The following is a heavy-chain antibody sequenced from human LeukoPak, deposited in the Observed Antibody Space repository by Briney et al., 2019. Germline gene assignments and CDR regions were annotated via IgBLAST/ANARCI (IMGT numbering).Heavy chain of an antibody. V-gene: IGHV4-31*03. CDR3: ARGGGYSYGYAFDI. CDR2: IHYSGST. Sequence: SQTLSLTCTVSDGSSSSGSYYWSWIRQHPGKDLEWIGYIHYSGSTYYNPSLKSRVTMSVDTSKNQFSLKLSSLTAADTAVFYCARGGGYSYGYAFDIWGQGTMVTVS. CDR1: DGSSSSGSYY. D-gene: IGHD5-18*01. J-gene: IGHJ3*02.